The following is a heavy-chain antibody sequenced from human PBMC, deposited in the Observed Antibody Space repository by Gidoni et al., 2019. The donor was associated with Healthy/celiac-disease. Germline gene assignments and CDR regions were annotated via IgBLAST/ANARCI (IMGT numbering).Heavy chain of an antibody. V-gene: IGHV3-21*01. CDR3: ARAPREYDFWSGRRNDLFDY. CDR1: GFTFSSYS. Sequence: EVQLVESGGGLVKPGGSLRLSCAASGFTFSSYSLNWVRQAPGKGLEWVSSISSSSSYIYYADSVKGRFTISRDNAKNSLYLQMNSLRAEDTAVYYCARAPREYDFWSGRRNDLFDYWGQGTLVTVSS. D-gene: IGHD3-3*01. CDR2: ISSSSSYI. J-gene: IGHJ4*02.